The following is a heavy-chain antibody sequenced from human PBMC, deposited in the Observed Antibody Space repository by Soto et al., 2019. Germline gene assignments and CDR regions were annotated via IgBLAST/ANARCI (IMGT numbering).Heavy chain of an antibody. D-gene: IGHD2-2*01. CDR2: IYYSGST. J-gene: IGHJ4*02. V-gene: IGHV4-59*08. Sequence: SETLSLTCTVSGGSISSYYWSWIRQPPGKGLEWIGYIYYSGSTNYNPSLKSRVTISVDTSKNQFSLKLRSVTAADTAVYYCARHFGSTTGSDYWGQGTLVTVSS. CDR3: ARHFGSTTGSDY. CDR1: GGSISSYY.